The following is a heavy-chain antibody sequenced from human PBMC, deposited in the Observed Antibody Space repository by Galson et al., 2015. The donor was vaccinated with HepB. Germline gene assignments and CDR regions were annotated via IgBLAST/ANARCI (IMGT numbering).Heavy chain of an antibody. V-gene: IGHV1-18*01. J-gene: IGHJ4*02. D-gene: IGHD5-24*01. CDR1: GYTFSRYS. Sequence: SVKVSCKASGYTFSRYSISWLRQAPGQGLEWMGWISGYDVNVRYAQKFQGRLTMTTDTSTSTAHLDLRSLRSDDAAVYYCARGGLATIGEPTFDYWGQGTLVTVSS. CDR2: ISGYDVNV. CDR3: ARGGLATIGEPTFDY.